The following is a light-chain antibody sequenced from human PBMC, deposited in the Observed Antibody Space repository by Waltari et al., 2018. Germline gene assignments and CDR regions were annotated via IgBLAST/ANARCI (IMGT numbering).Light chain of an antibody. CDR1: QNITNNY. Sequence: EVILTQSPDTLSLSPGARATLSCRASQNITNNYLAWYQQKPGLAPRLLIHDSSSRATGVPGRFSGSGSGTDFTLTIGRLEPEDYAVYYCQQYENSPLTFGGGTQVETK. CDR2: DSS. J-gene: IGKJ4*01. CDR3: QQYENSPLT. V-gene: IGKV3-20*01.